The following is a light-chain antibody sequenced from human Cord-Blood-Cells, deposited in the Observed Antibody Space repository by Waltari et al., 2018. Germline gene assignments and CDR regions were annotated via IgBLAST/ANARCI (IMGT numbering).Light chain of an antibody. J-gene: IGKJ4*01. Sequence: DIQMTQSPSSLSASVGDRVTITCQASQDISNYLNWYQQKPGKAPKHLIYDASNLETGVPSRVSGSGSGTDFTFTISSLQPEDIATYYCQQYDNLPLTFGGGTKVEIK. V-gene: IGKV1-33*01. CDR2: DAS. CDR3: QQYDNLPLT. CDR1: QDISNY.